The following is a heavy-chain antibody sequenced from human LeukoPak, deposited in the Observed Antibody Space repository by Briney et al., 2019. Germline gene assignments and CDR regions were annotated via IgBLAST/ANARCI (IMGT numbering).Heavy chain of an antibody. CDR1: GYTYTSYY. V-gene: IGHV1-46*01. CDR2: INPSGGST. CDR3: ARDDSSGYFFDY. D-gene: IGHD3-22*01. J-gene: IGHJ4*02. Sequence: ASVTVSCKASGYTYTSYYMHWVRQAPGQGLEWMGIINPSGGSTSYAQKFQGRVTMTRDTSTSTVYMELSSLRSEDTAVYYCARDDSSGYFFDYWGQGTLVTVSS.